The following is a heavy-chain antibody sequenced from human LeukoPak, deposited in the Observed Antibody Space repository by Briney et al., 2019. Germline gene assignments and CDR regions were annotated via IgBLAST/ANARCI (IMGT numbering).Heavy chain of an antibody. V-gene: IGHV4-34*01. CDR3: ARAGDSSGYYQIDY. CDR1: GGSFSGYY. J-gene: IGHJ4*02. D-gene: IGHD3-22*01. Sequence: SETLSLTCAVYGGSFSGYYWSWIRQPPGKGLEWIGEINHSGSTNYNPSLKSRVTISVDTSKNQFSLKLSSVTAADTAVYYCARAGDSSGYYQIDYWGQGTLVTVSS. CDR2: INHSGST.